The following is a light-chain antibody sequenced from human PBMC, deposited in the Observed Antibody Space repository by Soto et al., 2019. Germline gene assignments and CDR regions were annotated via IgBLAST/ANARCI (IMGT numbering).Light chain of an antibody. J-gene: IGLJ1*01. CDR2: EVT. CDR1: SSDVGGYNF. Sequence: QSALTQPASVSGSPGQSITISCTGTSSDVGGYNFVSWYQHLPDKAPKLMISEVTNRPSGVSGRFSGSKSGNTASLTISGQQAEDEAYYCCASLTTSNFVFGSGTKLTVL. V-gene: IGLV2-14*01. CDR3: ASLTTSNFV.